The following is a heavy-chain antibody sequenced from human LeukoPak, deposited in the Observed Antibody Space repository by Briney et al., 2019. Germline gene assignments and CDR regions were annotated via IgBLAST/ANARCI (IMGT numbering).Heavy chain of an antibody. D-gene: IGHD6-19*01. CDR2: ISGSGGST. CDR1: GFTFSGYA. V-gene: IGHV3-23*01. J-gene: IGHJ4*02. Sequence: PGGSLRLSCAASGFTFSGYAVSWARQAPGKGLEWVSGISGSGGSTYYADSVKGRFTISRDNSKNTLYLQMNSLRAEDTAVYYCARGYSSGWSFFEYWGQGTPVTVSS. CDR3: ARGYSSGWSFFEY.